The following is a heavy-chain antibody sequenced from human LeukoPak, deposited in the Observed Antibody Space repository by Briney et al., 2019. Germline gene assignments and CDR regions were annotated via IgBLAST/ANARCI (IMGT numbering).Heavy chain of an antibody. CDR3: AREDTYYFDY. CDR2: ISPTSSNI. V-gene: IGHV3-48*04. J-gene: IGHJ4*02. D-gene: IGHD3-16*01. CDR1: GFTFRDYS. Sequence: GGSLRLSCAASGFTFRDYSMNWVRQAPGKGPECVSYISPTSSNIFYVDSVKGRFTISRDNAKNSLYLQMNSLRVEDTAVYYCAREDTYYFDYWGQGTLVTVSS.